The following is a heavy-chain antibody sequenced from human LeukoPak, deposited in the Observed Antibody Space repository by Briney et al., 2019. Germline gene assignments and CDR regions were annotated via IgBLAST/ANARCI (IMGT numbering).Heavy chain of an antibody. V-gene: IGHV4-59*01. J-gene: IGHJ6*02. Sequence: SSETLSLTCTVSGGSISSYYRSWLRQPPGRGLEWIGYFYYSGSTNYNPSLKSRVTISVDTSKNQFSLKLSSVTAADTAVYYCAREFVDTAMGASYSYYYYGMDVWGQGTTVTVSS. CDR2: FYYSGST. CDR3: AREFVDTAMGASYSYYYYGMDV. D-gene: IGHD5-18*01. CDR1: GGSISSYY.